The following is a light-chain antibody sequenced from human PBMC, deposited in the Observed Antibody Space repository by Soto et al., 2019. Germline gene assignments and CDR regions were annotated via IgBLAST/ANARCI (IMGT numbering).Light chain of an antibody. CDR2: DVS. Sequence: DIQLTQSPSTLSASVGYSFTITCRASQNVTTSMAWYQHKPGRAPKLLIFDVSNLESGVPSRFSGGGSGTDFTLTISSLHSDDFATYYCQQYDYSRTFGRGTKVDIK. CDR1: QNVTTS. J-gene: IGKJ1*01. CDR3: QQYDYSRT. V-gene: IGKV1-5*01.